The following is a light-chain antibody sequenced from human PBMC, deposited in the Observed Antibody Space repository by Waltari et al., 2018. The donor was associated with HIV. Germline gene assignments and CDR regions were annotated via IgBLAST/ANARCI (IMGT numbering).Light chain of an antibody. CDR1: QSVSSH. V-gene: IGKV3-11*01. CDR2: DAS. J-gene: IGKJ1*01. Sequence: IVLTQSPATLSLSKGERATLSCRASQSVSSHLTWYQQKPGQAPRLLIYDASTRATGIPARFSGSGSGTDFTLPSSSLEPEDFAVYYWQQRSNWPPWTFGQGTKVQIK. CDR3: QQRSNWPPWT.